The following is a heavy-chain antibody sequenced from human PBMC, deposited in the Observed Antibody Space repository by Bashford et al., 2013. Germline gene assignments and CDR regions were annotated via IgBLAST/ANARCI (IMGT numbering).Heavy chain of an antibody. CDR3: ATDVDMGTTSFDN. V-gene: IGHV1-2*02. J-gene: IGHJ4*02. CDR1: GYTFTDYH. CDR2: INPNRGDT. D-gene: IGHD5-24*01. Sequence: ASVKVSCTASGYTFTDYHVHWVRQAPGQGLEWMGWINPNRGDTNYAQNFQGRVSMTRDTSISTAYLELSGLRSDDTAVFYCATDVDMGTTSFDNWGQGTLVTVSS.